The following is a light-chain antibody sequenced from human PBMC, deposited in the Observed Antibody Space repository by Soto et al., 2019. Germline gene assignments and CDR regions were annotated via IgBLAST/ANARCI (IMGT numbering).Light chain of an antibody. CDR3: QTWGSGIRVV. CDR1: SGHSSYA. V-gene: IGLV4-69*01. CDR2: LNSDGSH. Sequence: QPVLTQSPSASASLGASVKLTCTLSSGHSSYAIAWHQQQPEKGPRYSMKLNSDGSHSKGDGIPDRFSGSSSGAERYLTISSLQSEDEADYYCQTWGSGIRVVFGGGTKLTVL. J-gene: IGLJ2*01.